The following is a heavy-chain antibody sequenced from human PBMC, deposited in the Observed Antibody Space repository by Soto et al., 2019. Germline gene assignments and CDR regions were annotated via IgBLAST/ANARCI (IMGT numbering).Heavy chain of an antibody. CDR2: ISYAGSNK. Sequence: GGSLRLSCAASGFTFSSYGMHWVRQAPGKGLEWVAVISYAGSNKYYADSVKGRFTISRDNSKNTLYLQMNSLRAEDTAVYYCAKDNGGYNYEQRFGAFDIWGQGTMVTVSS. V-gene: IGHV3-30*18. D-gene: IGHD5-12*01. CDR3: AKDNGGYNYEQRFGAFDI. J-gene: IGHJ3*02. CDR1: GFTFSSYG.